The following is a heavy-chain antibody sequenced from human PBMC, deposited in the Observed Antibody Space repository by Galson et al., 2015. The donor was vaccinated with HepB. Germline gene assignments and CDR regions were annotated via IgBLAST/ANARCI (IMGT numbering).Heavy chain of an antibody. J-gene: IGHJ6*01. CDR1: GFTFSSYT. CDR3: ARDDSYGSLGMDV. D-gene: IGHD5-18*01. V-gene: IGHV3-48*02. CDR2: ISSSSSSI. Sequence: SLRLSCAASGFTFSSYTMIWVRQAPGKGLEWVSYISSSSSSIYYADSVKGRFTISRDNAKNLLYLQMNSLRDEDTAVYYCARDDSYGSLGMDVWGQGTTVTVSS.